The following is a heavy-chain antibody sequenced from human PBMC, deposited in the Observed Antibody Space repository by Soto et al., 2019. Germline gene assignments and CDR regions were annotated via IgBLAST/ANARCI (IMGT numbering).Heavy chain of an antibody. J-gene: IGHJ4*02. CDR3: AKSPRGEMATD. D-gene: IGHD5-12*01. Sequence: QVQLVQSGGEVKKPGASVTVSCKASGYTFINYHITWVRQAPGQGLEWMAWINTYNGMTDYAQRFQGRVTMTRDTSTSTAYKELRNRGSDDAAVDFCAKSPRGEMATDWGQGTLVTVSS. CDR2: INTYNGMT. V-gene: IGHV1-18*01. CDR1: GYTFINYH.